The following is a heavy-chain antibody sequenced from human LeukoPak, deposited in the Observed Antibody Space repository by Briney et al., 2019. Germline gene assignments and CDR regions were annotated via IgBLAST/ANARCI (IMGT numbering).Heavy chain of an antibody. CDR3: ARTNWFDP. J-gene: IGHJ5*02. CDR2: INSDGSST. Sequence: GGSLRLSCAVSGITFRNDWMHWVRQAPGKGLVWVSRINSDGSSTNYADSVKGRFTITRDNGRNTLYLQMNSLRAEDTAVYYCARTNWFDPWGQGTLVTVSS. CDR1: GITFRNDW. V-gene: IGHV3-74*01.